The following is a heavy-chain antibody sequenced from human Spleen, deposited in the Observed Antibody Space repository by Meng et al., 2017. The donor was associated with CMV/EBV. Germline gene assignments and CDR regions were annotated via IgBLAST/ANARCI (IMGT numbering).Heavy chain of an antibody. D-gene: IGHD2-2*02. J-gene: IGHJ6*02. CDR3: ARDGYCSSTSCYNYYYYGMDV. CDR1: DYTFTSYG. CDR2: ITPYNGNT. V-gene: IGHV1-18*01. Sequence: ASVKVSCKASDYTFTSYGISWVRQAPGQGLEWVGWITPYNGNTNYAQKLQGRVTMTTDTSTNTAYMELRSLRSDDTAVYYCARDGYCSSTSCYNYYYYGMDVWGQGTTVTVSS.